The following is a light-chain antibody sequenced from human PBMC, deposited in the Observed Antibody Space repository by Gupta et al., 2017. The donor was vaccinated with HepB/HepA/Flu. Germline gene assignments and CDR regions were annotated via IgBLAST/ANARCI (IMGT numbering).Light chain of an antibody. CDR3: SSRDSSDSVL. CDR2: GKN. CDR1: SLRNYY. J-gene: IGLJ2*01. Sequence: SSELTQGPSVSVALGQTVRITCHGDSLRNYYATWYQQKPGQAPVIVIYGKNKRPSGIPDRFSGSRSGNTGSLTITGAQAADEADYYCSSRDSSDSVLFGGGTTLTGL. V-gene: IGLV3-19*01.